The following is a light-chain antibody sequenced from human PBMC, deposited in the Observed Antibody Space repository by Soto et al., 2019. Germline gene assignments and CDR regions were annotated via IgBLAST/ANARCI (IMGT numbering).Light chain of an antibody. CDR1: QSMSTY. CDR2: GAS. Sequence: DIQMTQSPSSLSASVGDRVTITCRSSQSMSTYLNWFQQKPGKAPKVLIYGASSLQSGGPSRFSGSGSGTDFTLTISSLQPEDVATYYCQQRYNTPLTFGGGTKVEIK. V-gene: IGKV1-39*01. J-gene: IGKJ4*01. CDR3: QQRYNTPLT.